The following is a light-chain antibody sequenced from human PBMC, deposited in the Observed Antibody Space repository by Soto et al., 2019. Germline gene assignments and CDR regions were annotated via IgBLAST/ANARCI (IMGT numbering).Light chain of an antibody. CDR3: QQGHSFPYT. V-gene: IGKV1-12*01. CDR2: AAG. Sequence: DIQMTQSPSSVSASVGDRVTITCLASQSISSWLAWYQQTPGKPPKLLIYAAGRLQSGVPSRLSGRGSGTDFILTISSLQPEDFATYDCQQGHSFPYTFGQVTMLEIK. CDR1: QSISSW. J-gene: IGKJ2*01.